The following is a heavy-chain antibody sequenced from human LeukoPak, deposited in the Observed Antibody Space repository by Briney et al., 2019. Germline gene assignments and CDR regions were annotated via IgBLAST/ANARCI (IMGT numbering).Heavy chain of an antibody. CDR2: ISSSSSYI. D-gene: IGHD1-26*01. J-gene: IGHJ3*02. Sequence: PGGSLRLSCAASGFTFSSYSMSWVRQAPGKGLEWVSSISSSSSYIYYADSVKGRFTISRDNAKNSLYLQMNSLRAEDTAVYYCARDAQWELRIHTNARDAFDIWGQGTMVTVSS. V-gene: IGHV3-21*01. CDR1: GFTFSSYS. CDR3: ARDAQWELRIHTNARDAFDI.